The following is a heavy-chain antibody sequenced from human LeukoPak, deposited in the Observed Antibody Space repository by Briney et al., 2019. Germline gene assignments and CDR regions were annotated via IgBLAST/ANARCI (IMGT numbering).Heavy chain of an antibody. J-gene: IGHJ5*02. CDR3: VHGAYYWNPGSA. CDR1: GFTFSSYW. D-gene: IGHD3-16*01. V-gene: IGHV3-7*01. Sequence: GGSLRLSCAASGFTFSSYWMSWVRQAPGKGLEWVANIKQDGSEKNYVDSVKGRFTISRDNARNSLYLQMNSPIAEDTAVYYCVHGAYYWNPGSAWGQGTLVTVSS. CDR2: IKQDGSEK.